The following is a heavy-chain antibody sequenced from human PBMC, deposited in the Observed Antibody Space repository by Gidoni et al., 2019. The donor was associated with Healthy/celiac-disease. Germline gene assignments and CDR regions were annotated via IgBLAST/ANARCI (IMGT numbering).Heavy chain of an antibody. J-gene: IGHJ6*02. D-gene: IGHD2-15*01. Sequence: QLQLQESGPGLAKPSETLSPTCTVPGGSTSSSSYYWGWIRQPPGKGLEWIGSSYYSGSTYYTPSLKSRVTISVDTSKNQFSLKLSSVTAADTAVYYCARHDSGGSFYYYYYGMDVWGQGTTVTVSS. CDR3: ARHDSGGSFYYYYYGMDV. V-gene: IGHV4-39*01. CDR2: SYYSGST. CDR1: GGSTSSSSYY.